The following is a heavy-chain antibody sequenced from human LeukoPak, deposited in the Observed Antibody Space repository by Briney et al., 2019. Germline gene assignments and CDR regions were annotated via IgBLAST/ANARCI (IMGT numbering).Heavy chain of an antibody. CDR2: ISYSGST. D-gene: IGHD6-19*01. CDR1: GGSISSYY. J-gene: IGHJ5*02. V-gene: IGHV4-59*01. CDR3: ARVVRTFSSGWYHWFGP. Sequence: SETLSLTCTVSGGSISSYYWSWIRQPPGKGLEWIGYISYSGSTNYNPYLKSRVTISVDTSKNQFSLKLSSVTAADTAVYYCARVVRTFSSGWYHWFGPWGQGTLVTVSS.